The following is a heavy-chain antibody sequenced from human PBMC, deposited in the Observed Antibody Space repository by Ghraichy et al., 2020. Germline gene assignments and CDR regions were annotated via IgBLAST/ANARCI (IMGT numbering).Heavy chain of an antibody. V-gene: IGHV4-34*01. CDR3: ARGYYASGTYGNFDP. J-gene: IGHJ5*02. CDR1: GGSFNHSY. Sequence: SQTLSLTCALFGGSFNHSYWNWIRQPPGKGLEWIGEINHNGGTNYNPSLESRLIISIDTSKSQFSLKLNSVTAADTAVYYCARGYYASGTYGNFDPWGQGTLVTVSS. D-gene: IGHD3-10*01. CDR2: INHNGGT.